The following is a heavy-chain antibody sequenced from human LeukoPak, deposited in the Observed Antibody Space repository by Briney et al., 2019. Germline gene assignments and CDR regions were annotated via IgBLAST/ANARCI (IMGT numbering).Heavy chain of an antibody. J-gene: IGHJ4*02. D-gene: IGHD6-6*01. CDR1: GFSLSTSGMR. CDR2: IDWDDDK. CDR3: ARISSSSGNDYFDY. Sequence: ASGPALVKPTQTLTLTCTFSGFSLSTSGMRASWIRQPPGKALEWLARIDWDDDKFYSTSLKTRLTISKDTSKNQVVLTMTNMGPVDTATYYCARISSSSGNDYFDYWGQGTLVTVSS. V-gene: IGHV2-70*04.